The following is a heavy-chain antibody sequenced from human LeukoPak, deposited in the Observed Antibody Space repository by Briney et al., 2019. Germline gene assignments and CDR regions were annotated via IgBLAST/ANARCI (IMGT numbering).Heavy chain of an antibody. D-gene: IGHD3-22*01. V-gene: IGHV3-21*01. CDR1: GFTYSYFS. Sequence: GGSLRLSCAASGFTYSYFSRNWVRQAPGKGLEWVSSISSSSSYIYYADSVKGRFTISRDDAKNSLYLQMNSLRAEDTAVYYCARVVYYDSSGYNYWGQGTLVTVSS. CDR2: ISSSSSYI. CDR3: ARVVYYDSSGYNY. J-gene: IGHJ4*02.